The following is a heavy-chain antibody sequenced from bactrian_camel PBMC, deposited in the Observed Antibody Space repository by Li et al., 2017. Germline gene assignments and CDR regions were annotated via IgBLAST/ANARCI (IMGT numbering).Heavy chain of an antibody. CDR2: IYRSASRYNT. J-gene: IGHJ4*01. CDR1: GDANC. CDR3: ISPYVPDMPD. V-gene: IGHV3S66*01. Sequence: DVQLVESGGGSVEAGGSLRLSCAYTGDANCMGWFRQAPGKEREGVAAIYRSASRYNTYIADSVKGRFTISRDNAKNTVYLQMNSLKPEDTAVYYCISPYVPDMPDWGQGTQVTVS.